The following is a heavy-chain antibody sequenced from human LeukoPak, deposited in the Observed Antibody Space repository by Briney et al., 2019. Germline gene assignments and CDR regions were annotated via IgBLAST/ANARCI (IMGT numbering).Heavy chain of an antibody. CDR1: GFTFSSYS. J-gene: IGHJ4*02. D-gene: IGHD1-20*01. CDR3: ARDLGDNWNDPPDY. CDR2: ISSSSSTI. V-gene: IGHV3-48*01. Sequence: PGGSLRLSCAASGFTFSSYSMNWVRQAPGKGLEWVSYISSSSSTIYYADSVKGRFTISRDNAKNSLYLQMNSLRAEDTAVYYCARDLGDNWNDPPDYWGQGTLVTVSS.